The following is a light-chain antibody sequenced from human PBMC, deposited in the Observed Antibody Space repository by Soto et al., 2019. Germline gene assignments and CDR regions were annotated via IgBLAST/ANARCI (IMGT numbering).Light chain of an antibody. V-gene: IGKV1-39*01. CDR3: QQSDSIPT. J-gene: IGKJ4*01. CDR1: RSISTF. Sequence: DIQMTQSPPSLSASVGDTVNITCRASRSISTFFNWYQHKPGTAPNLLIYDASKLQSGVPSRFSGSASGTEFTLNSGSLQPEDVATYYCQQSDSIPTFGGGTKVEI. CDR2: DAS.